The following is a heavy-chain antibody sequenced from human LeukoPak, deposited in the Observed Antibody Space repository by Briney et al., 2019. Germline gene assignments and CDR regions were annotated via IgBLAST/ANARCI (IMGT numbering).Heavy chain of an antibody. J-gene: IGHJ4*02. CDR1: GYIFTGYY. Sequence: ASVKVSCKASGYIFTGYYMHWVRQAPGQGLEWMGWINPNSGGTNYAQKFQGRVTMTRDTSISTAYMELSRLRPDDTAVYYCARAGGSSWYPDFDYWGQGTLVTVSS. V-gene: IGHV1-2*02. CDR3: ARAGGSSWYPDFDY. CDR2: INPNSGGT. D-gene: IGHD6-13*01.